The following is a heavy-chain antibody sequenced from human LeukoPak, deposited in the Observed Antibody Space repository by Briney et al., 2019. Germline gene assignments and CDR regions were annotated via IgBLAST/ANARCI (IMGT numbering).Heavy chain of an antibody. CDR3: AKEGGEPAASKYDY. V-gene: IGHV3-30*02. CDR2: IRYDGSNK. D-gene: IGHD2-2*01. Sequence: GGSLRLSCAASGFTFSSYGMHWVRQAPGKGLEWVAFIRYDGSNKYYADSVKGRFTISRDNSKNTLYLQMNSLRAEDTAVYYCAKEGGEPAASKYDYWGQGTLVTVSS. J-gene: IGHJ4*02. CDR1: GFTFSSYG.